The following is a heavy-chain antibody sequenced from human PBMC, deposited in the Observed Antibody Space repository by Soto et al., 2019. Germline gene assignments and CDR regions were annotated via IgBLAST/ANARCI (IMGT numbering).Heavy chain of an antibody. CDR1: GGSISSSSYY. CDR2: IYYSGST. V-gene: IGHV4-39*01. D-gene: IGHD6-13*01. CDR3: ARQDRAAADNWFDP. Sequence: SETLSLTCTVSGGSISSSSYYWGWIRQPPGKGLEWIGSIYYSGSTYYNPSLKSRVTISVNTSKNQFSLKLGSVTAADTAVYYCARQDRAAADNWFDPWGQGTLVTVSS. J-gene: IGHJ5*02.